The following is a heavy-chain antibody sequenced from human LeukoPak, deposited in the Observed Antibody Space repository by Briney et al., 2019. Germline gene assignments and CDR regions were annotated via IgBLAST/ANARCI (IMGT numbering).Heavy chain of an antibody. CDR1: GGSFSGYY. CDR3: ARERYSGYDKQYYYYGMGV. V-gene: IGHV4-34*01. D-gene: IGHD5-12*01. Sequence: SETLSLTCAVYGGSFSGYYWSWIRQPPGKGLEWIGEINHSGSTNYNPSLKSRVTISVDTSKNQFSLKLSSVTAADTAVYYCARERYSGYDKQYYYYGMGVWGQGTTVTVSS. J-gene: IGHJ6*02. CDR2: INHSGST.